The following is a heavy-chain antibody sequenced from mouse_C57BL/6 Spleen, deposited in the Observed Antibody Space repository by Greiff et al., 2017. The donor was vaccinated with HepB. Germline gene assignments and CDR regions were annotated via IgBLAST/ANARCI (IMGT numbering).Heavy chain of an antibody. CDR1: GYSFTDYN. CDR3: AREGSSPAWFAY. CDR2: INPNYGTT. V-gene: IGHV1-39*01. Sequence: EVKLMESGPELVKPGASVKISCKASGYSFTDYNMNWVKQSNGKSLEWIGVINPNYGTTSYNQKFKGKATLTVDQSSSTAYMQLNSLTSEDSAVYYCAREGSSPAWFAYWGQGTLVTVSA. D-gene: IGHD1-1*01. J-gene: IGHJ3*01.